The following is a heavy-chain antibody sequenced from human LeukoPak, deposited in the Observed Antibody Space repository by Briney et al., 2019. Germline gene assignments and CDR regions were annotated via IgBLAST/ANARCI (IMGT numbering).Heavy chain of an antibody. Sequence: SVKVSCKASGGTFSSYAISWVRQAPGQGLEWMGRIIPILGIANYAQKFQGRVTITADKSTSRAYMERSSLRSEDTAVYYCARDIGAWNYYYYYGMDVWGQGTTVTVSS. CDR3: ARDIGAWNYYYYYGMDV. J-gene: IGHJ6*02. V-gene: IGHV1-69*04. CDR1: GGTFSSYA. D-gene: IGHD1-1*01. CDR2: IIPILGIA.